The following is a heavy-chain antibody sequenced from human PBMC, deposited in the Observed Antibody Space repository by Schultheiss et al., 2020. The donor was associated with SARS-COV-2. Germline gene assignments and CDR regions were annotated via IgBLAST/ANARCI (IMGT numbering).Heavy chain of an antibody. CDR3: ARSAGIDWYFDL. CDR1: GGSISSYY. J-gene: IGHJ2*01. Sequence: SETLSLTCTVSGGSISSYYWSWIRQPPGKGLEWIGSIYYSGSTYYNPSLKSRVTISVDTSKNQFSLKLSSVTAADTAVYYCARSAGIDWYFDLWGRGTLVTVSS. CDR2: IYYSGST. D-gene: IGHD6-13*01. V-gene: IGHV4-59*04.